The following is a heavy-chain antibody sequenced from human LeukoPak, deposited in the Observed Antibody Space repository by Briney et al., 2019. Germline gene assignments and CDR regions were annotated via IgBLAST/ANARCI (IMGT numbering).Heavy chain of an antibody. CDR1: GFTFSSYS. J-gene: IGHJ4*02. CDR3: AIDIRYFAETDY. V-gene: IGHV3-21*01. Sequence: GGSLRLSCAASGFTFSSYSMNWVRQAPGKGLEWVSSISSSSSYIYYADSVKGRFTISRDNAKNSLYLQMNSLRAEDTAVYYCAIDIRYFAETDYWGQGTLVTVSS. CDR2: ISSSSSYI. D-gene: IGHD3-9*01.